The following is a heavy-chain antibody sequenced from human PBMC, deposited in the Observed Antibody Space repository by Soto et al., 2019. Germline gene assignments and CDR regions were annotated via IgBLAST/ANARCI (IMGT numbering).Heavy chain of an antibody. CDR3: ARGEDIVATIVFEY. Sequence: PSETLSLTCTVSGGSISSYYWSWIRQPPGKGLEWIGYIYYSVSTNYNPSLKSRVTISVDTSKNQFSLKLSSVTAADTAVYYCARGEDIVATIVFEYWGKETLLTVSP. CDR2: IYYSVST. CDR1: GGSISSYY. D-gene: IGHD5-12*01. V-gene: IGHV4-59*01. J-gene: IGHJ4*02.